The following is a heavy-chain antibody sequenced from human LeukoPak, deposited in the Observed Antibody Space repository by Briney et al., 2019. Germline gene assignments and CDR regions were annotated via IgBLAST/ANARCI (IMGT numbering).Heavy chain of an antibody. CDR3: ARSRLWFDY. V-gene: IGHV4-39*07. CDR1: GGSIISSNYY. Sequence: SETLSLTCTVSGGSIISSNYYWGWIRQPPGKGLEWIASIYYSGSTHYNPSLKSRVTISVDTSKNQFSLKVSSVTAADTAVYYCARSRLWFDYWGQGTLVTVSS. D-gene: IGHD2-21*01. CDR2: IYYSGST. J-gene: IGHJ4*02.